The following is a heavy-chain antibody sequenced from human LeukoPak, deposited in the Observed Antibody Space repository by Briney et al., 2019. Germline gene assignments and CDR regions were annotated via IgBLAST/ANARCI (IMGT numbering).Heavy chain of an antibody. CDR1: GFTFSTYA. V-gene: IGHV3-23*01. D-gene: IGHD2-2*01. Sequence: GGSLRLSCAASGFTFSTYAMSWVRQAAGKGLEWVSLISGSGGGTYYADSVKGRFTISRDNSKNTLYLQLNSLRVEDTAVYYCAKDRPITIVVVPAARLGAFDIWGQGTMVTVSS. CDR2: ISGSGGGT. J-gene: IGHJ3*02. CDR3: AKDRPITIVVVPAARLGAFDI.